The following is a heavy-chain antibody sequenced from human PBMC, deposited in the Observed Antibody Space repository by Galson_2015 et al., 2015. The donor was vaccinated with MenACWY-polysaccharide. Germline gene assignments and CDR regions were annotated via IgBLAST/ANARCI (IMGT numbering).Heavy chain of an antibody. V-gene: IGHV3-74*01. CDR2: INTDGSVT. D-gene: IGHD1-7*01. CDR3: AKDQRWNLPDY. CDR1: GFIFSNYW. Sequence: SLRLSCAASGFIFSNYWMHWVRQAPGKGLVWVSRINTDGSVTSYADSVKGRLTISRDNAKNRLLLQMNSLSVDDTAVYYCAKDQRWNLPDYWGQGILVTVSS. J-gene: IGHJ4*02.